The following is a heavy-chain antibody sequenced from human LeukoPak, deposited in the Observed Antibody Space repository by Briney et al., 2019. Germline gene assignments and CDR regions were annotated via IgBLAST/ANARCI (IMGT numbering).Heavy chain of an antibody. J-gene: IGHJ4*02. CDR2: IIPFFGTS. CDR1: GGTFNSYA. V-gene: IGHV1-69*13. Sequence: ASVKVSCKASGGTFNSYAISWVRQAPGQGLEWMGGIIPFFGTSNYAQKFQGRVTITADESTSTAYMELSSLRSEDTAVYYCARVDSSGYYQYWGQGTLVTVSS. CDR3: ARVDSSGYYQY. D-gene: IGHD3-22*01.